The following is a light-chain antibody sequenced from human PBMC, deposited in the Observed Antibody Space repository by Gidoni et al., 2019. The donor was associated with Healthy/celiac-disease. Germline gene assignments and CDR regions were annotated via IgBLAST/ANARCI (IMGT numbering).Light chain of an antibody. V-gene: IGLV2-14*01. J-gene: IGLJ3*02. CDR3: SSYTSSSTWV. CDR2: DVS. Sequence: QSSLPHPASAAGYPGQQSPISCPGTSSAVGGYNYVSWYQHHPGKAPKLIIYDVSNRPSGVSNRFSGSKSGNTASLTISGLQAEDEADYYCSSYTSSSTWVFGGGTKLTVL. CDR1: SSAVGGYNY.